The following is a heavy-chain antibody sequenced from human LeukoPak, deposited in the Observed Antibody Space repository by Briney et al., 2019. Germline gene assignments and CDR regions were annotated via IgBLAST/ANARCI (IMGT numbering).Heavy chain of an antibody. V-gene: IGHV4-59*01. CDR3: ARDGISGSYYAEYFQH. CDR1: GASINSYY. CDR2: IYYTGST. J-gene: IGHJ1*01. D-gene: IGHD1-26*01. Sequence: RPSETLSLTCTVSGASINSYYWSWIRQPPGKGLEWIGYIYYTGSTNYNPSLKSRVTISVDTSKNQFSLKLSSVTAADTAVYYCARDGISGSYYAEYFQHWGQGTLVTVSS.